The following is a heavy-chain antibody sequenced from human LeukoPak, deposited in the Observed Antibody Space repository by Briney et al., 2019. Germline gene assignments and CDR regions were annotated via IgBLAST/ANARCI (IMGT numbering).Heavy chain of an antibody. V-gene: IGHV5-51*01. CDR2: IYPGDSDT. J-gene: IGHJ5*02. Sequence: GESLKISCMSSGYSFTNYWIGWVRQMPGKGLEWMGIIYPGDSDTRYSPSFQGQVTISADKSISTAYLQWSSLKASDTAMYYCAICGYSGTRSPNWFDPWGQGTLATVSS. CDR1: GYSFTNYW. D-gene: IGHD5-12*01. CDR3: AICGYSGTRSPNWFDP.